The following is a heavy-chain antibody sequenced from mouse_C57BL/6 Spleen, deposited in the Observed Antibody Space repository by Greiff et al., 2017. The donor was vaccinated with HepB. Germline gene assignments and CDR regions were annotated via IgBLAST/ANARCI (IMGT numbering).Heavy chain of an antibody. Sequence: QVQLQQSGAELVRPGASVTLSCKASGYTFTDYEMHWVKQTPVHGLEWIGAIDPETGGTAYNQKFKGKAILTADKSSSTAYIELRSLTSEDSAVYYCTRNYYGSSYAMDYWGQGTSVTVSS. CDR1: GYTFTDYE. D-gene: IGHD1-1*01. CDR2: IDPETGGT. J-gene: IGHJ4*01. V-gene: IGHV1-15*01. CDR3: TRNYYGSSYAMDY.